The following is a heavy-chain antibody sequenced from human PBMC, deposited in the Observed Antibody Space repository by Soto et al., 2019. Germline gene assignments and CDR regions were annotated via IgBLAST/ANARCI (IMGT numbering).Heavy chain of an antibody. J-gene: IGHJ4*02. CDR1: GYTFTSYA. CDR3: ARSIVVVTAPDY. V-gene: IGHV1-3*05. CDR2: INAGNGNT. Sequence: QVQLVQSGAEEKKPGASVKVSCKASGYTFTSYAMHWVRQAPGQRLEWMGWINAGNGNTKYLQKFQGRVTITRDTSASTAYMELSSLRSEDTAVYYCARSIVVVTAPDYWGQGTLVTVSS. D-gene: IGHD2-21*02.